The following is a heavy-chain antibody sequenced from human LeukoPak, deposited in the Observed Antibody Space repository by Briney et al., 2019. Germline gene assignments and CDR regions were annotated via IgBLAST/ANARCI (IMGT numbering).Heavy chain of an antibody. V-gene: IGHV1-18*01. D-gene: IGHD3-3*01. Sequence: ASVKVSCKASGYTFTSYGISWVRQAPGQGLEWMGWISAYNGNTNYAQKLQGRVTMTTDTSTSTAYMELRSLRSDDTAVYYCARDGGIGFLEWLSHYYYYGMDVWGQGTTVTVSS. CDR1: GYTFTSYG. CDR3: ARDGGIGFLEWLSHYYYYGMDV. CDR2: ISAYNGNT. J-gene: IGHJ6*02.